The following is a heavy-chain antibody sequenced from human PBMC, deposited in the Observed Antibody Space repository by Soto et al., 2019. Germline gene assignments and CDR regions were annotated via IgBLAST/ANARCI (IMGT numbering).Heavy chain of an antibody. V-gene: IGHV4-34*01. J-gene: IGHJ4*02. D-gene: IGHD3-16*02. CDR1: GGSFSGYY. CDR2: INHSGST. CDR3: ARRDRGTTKKIWGSYRDRTYFDY. Sequence: SETLSLTCAVYGGSFSGYYWSWIRQPPGKGLEWIGEINHSGSTNYNPSLKSRVTISVDTSKNQFSLKLSSVTAADTAVYYCARRDRGTTKKIWGSYRDRTYFDYWGQGTLVTVSS.